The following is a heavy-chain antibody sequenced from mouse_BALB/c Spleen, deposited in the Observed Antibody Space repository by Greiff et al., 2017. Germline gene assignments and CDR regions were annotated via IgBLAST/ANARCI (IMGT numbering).Heavy chain of an antibody. J-gene: IGHJ1*01. CDR3: ANHYYGSSYGYFDV. Sequence: EVKLVESGPGLVKPSQSLSLTCSVTGYSITSGYYWNWIRQFPGNKLEWMGYISYDGSNNYNPSLKNRISITRDTSKNQFFLKLNSVTTEDTATYYCANHYYGSSYGYFDVWGAGTTVTVSS. D-gene: IGHD1-1*01. CDR1: GYSITSGYY. V-gene: IGHV3-6*02. CDR2: ISYDGSN.